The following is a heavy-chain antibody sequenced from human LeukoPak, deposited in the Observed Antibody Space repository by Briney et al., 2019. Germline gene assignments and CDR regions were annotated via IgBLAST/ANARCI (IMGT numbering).Heavy chain of an antibody. D-gene: IGHD6-19*01. V-gene: IGHV3-30-3*01. Sequence: GRSLRLSCAASGFTFSSYAMHWVRQAPGKGLEWVAVISYDGSNKYYADSVKGRFTISRDNSKNTLYLQMNSLRAEDTAVYYCASGSGIAVAGNFDYWGQGTLVTVSS. CDR2: ISYDGSNK. CDR3: ASGSGIAVAGNFDY. J-gene: IGHJ4*02. CDR1: GFTFSSYA.